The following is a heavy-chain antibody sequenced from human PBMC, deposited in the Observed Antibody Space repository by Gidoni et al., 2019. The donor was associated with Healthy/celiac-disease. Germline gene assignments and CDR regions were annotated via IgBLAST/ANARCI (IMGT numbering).Heavy chain of an antibody. CDR2: ISYDVSNK. CDR3: AKSAVGSSWKGYFDL. CDR1: GFTFSSYG. Sequence: QVQLVESGGGVVQPGRSLRLSCAAYGFTFSSYGMHWVRLAPGKGLAWGAVISYDVSNKYYAASVKGRFTISRDNSKNTLYLQMNSLRAEDTAVYYCAKSAVGSSWKGYFDLWGRGTLVTVSS. D-gene: IGHD6-13*01. V-gene: IGHV3-30*18. J-gene: IGHJ2*01.